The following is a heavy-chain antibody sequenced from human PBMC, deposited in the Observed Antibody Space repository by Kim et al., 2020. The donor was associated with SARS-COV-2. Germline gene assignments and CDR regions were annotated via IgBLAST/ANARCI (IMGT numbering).Heavy chain of an antibody. V-gene: IGHV3-30*18. D-gene: IGHD6-13*01. J-gene: IGHJ6*02. Sequence: GGSLRLSCAASGLTFSSYGIHWVRQAPGKGLEWVAVISYDGSNKHYADSVKGRFTISRDNSKNTLYLQINSLRAEDTAVYYCAKDPDPYSSNYRYGLDVWGQGTTVTLSS. CDR2: ISYDGSNK. CDR3: AKDPDPYSSNYRYGLDV. CDR1: GLTFSSYG.